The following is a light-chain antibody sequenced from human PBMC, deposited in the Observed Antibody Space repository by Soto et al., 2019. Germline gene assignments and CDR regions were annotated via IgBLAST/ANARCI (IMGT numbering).Light chain of an antibody. CDR1: QNVCSS. CDR3: QQYKNFYT. J-gene: IGKJ2*01. Sequence: ILLTQSPVTLSVSPGERATLSCRSSQNVCSSLAWYQQKPGQPPRLLIQTASTRATGIPARFSGSGSGTEFTLTISSLQSEDSAVYCCQQYKNFYTFGQGTKLEIK. CDR2: TAS. V-gene: IGKV3-15*01.